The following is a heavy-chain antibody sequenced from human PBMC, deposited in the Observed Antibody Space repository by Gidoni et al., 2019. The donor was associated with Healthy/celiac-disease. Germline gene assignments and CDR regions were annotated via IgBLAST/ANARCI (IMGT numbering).Heavy chain of an antibody. J-gene: IGHJ4*02. D-gene: IGHD5-18*01. CDR2: IWYDGSNK. V-gene: IGHV3-33*01. CDR3: ARCSQLWLSCYFDY. CDR1: GFPFSSYG. Sequence: QVQLVESGGGVVQPGRSLRLSCAASGFPFSSYGMHWVRQAPGKGLEWVAVIWYDGSNKYYADSVKGRFTISRDNSKNTLYLQMNSLRAEDTAVYYCARCSQLWLSCYFDYWGQGTLVTVSS.